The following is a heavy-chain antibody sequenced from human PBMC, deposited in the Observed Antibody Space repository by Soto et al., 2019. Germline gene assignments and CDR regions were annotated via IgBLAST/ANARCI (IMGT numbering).Heavy chain of an antibody. CDR2: ISAYNGNT. CDR3: ARDMAGGTCDY. J-gene: IGHJ4*02. Sequence: QVQLVQSGAEVKKPGASVKFSCKASGYTFNSYAISWVRHAPGQGLEWMGWISAYNGNTNYAEMLQGRVTMTTDTSTSTAYMELRSRRSDDTAVYYWARDMAGGTCDYWGQGTLVTVSS. CDR1: GYTFNSYA. D-gene: IGHD2-15*01. V-gene: IGHV1-18*01.